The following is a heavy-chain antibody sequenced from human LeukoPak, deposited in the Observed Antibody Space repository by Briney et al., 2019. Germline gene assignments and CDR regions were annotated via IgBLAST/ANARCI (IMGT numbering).Heavy chain of an antibody. D-gene: IGHD3-16*01. CDR1: GFTFDHYS. J-gene: IGHJ3*02. CDR2: ISWNSGSI. CDR3: AKDKGGGAGAFDI. Sequence: GGSLRLSCAASGFTFDHYSMHWVRQAPGKGLEWVSGISWNSGSIGYADSVKGRFTISRDNAKNSLYLQMNSLRAEDTALYYCAKDKGGGAGAFDIWGQGTMVTVSS. V-gene: IGHV3-9*01.